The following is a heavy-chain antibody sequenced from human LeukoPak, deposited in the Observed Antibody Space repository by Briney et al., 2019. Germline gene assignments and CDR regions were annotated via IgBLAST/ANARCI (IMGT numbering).Heavy chain of an antibody. Sequence: GGSLRLSCAASGFTFSSFGMHWVRQAPGKGLEWVALIWYDGSNQYYADSVKGRFTISRDDSKNTLYLQMNSLSAEDTAVYFCARAFQSLYSLDYWGQGTLVTASS. CDR2: IWYDGSNQ. CDR1: GFTFSSFG. V-gene: IGHV3-33*01. J-gene: IGHJ4*02. CDR3: ARAFQSLYSLDY. D-gene: IGHD2-15*01.